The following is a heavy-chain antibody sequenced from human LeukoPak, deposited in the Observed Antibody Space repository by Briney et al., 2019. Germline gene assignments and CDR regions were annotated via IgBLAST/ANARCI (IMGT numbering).Heavy chain of an antibody. Sequence: PGGSLRFSCAASGFTFDDYARHWVRQAPGKGLEWVSSISWNSGSIGYADSVKGRFTISRDNAKNSLYLQMNSLRAEDTAFYYCAKGPGSYDGSGSSFDSCGQGTLVTVSS. CDR1: GFTFDDYA. D-gene: IGHD3-22*01. CDR2: ISWNSGSI. J-gene: IGHJ4*02. CDR3: AKGPGSYDGSGSSFDS. V-gene: IGHV3-9*01.